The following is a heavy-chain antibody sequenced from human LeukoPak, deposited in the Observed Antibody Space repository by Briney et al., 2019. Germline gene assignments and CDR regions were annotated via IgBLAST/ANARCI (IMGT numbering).Heavy chain of an antibody. J-gene: IGHJ5*02. Sequence: PSETLSLTCTVSGGSISSYYWSWIRQPPGKGLEWIGYIYYSGSTNYNPSLKSRVTISVDKSKNQFSLKLSSVTAADTAVYYCARVTYYYDSSGYYNWFDPWGQGTLVTVSS. CDR1: GGSISSYY. V-gene: IGHV4-59*12. D-gene: IGHD3-22*01. CDR3: ARVTYYYDSSGYYNWFDP. CDR2: IYYSGST.